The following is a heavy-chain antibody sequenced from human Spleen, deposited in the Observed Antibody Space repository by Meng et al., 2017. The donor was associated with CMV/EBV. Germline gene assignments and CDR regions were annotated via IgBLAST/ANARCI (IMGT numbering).Heavy chain of an antibody. CDR1: GFTFSSYG. D-gene: IGHD3-16*01. CDR3: AKGGDYYYYYGMDV. J-gene: IGHJ6*02. Sequence: GESLKISCAASGFTFSSYGMHWVRQAPGKGLEWVAFIRYDGSNKYYADSVRGRFTLSRENAKNSLYLQMNSLRAEDTALYYCAKGGDYYYYYGMDVWGQGTTVPSP. CDR2: IRYDGSNK. V-gene: IGHV3-30*02.